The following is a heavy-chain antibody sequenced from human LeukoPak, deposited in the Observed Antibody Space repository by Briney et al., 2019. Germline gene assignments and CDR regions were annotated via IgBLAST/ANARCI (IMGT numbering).Heavy chain of an antibody. CDR2: IYYSGST. Sequence: SETLSPTCTVSGGSISSYCWSWIRQPPGKGLEWIGYIYYSGSTNYNPSLKSRVTISVDTSKNQFSLKLSSVTAADTAVYYCARRDGYKSAFDYWGQGTLVTVSS. D-gene: IGHD5-24*01. J-gene: IGHJ4*02. CDR1: GGSISSYC. V-gene: IGHV4-59*08. CDR3: ARRDGYKSAFDY.